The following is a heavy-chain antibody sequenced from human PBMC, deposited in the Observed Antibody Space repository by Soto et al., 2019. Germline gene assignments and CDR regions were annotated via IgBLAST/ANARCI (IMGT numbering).Heavy chain of an antibody. CDR2: INHSGST. J-gene: IGHJ4*02. D-gene: IGHD3-10*01. V-gene: IGHV4-34*01. Sequence: QVQLQQWGAGLLKPSETLSLTCAVYGGSFSGYYWSWIRQPPGKGLEWIGEINHSGSTNYNPSLKSRVTKSVDTSKTQFSLKLSSVTAADTAVYYCARSTFVRPYYGSRHAKYYFDYWGQGTLVTDSS. CDR3: ARSTFVRPYYGSRHAKYYFDY. CDR1: GGSFSGYY.